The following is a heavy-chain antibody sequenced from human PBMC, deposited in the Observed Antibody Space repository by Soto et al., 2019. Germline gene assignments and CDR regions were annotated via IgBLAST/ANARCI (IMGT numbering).Heavy chain of an antibody. J-gene: IGHJ6*02. CDR2: ISYDGSNK. Sequence: GGSLRLSCAASGFTFSSYAMHWVRQAPGKGLEWVAVISYDGSNKYYADSVKGRFTISRDNSKNTLYLQMNSLRAEDTAVYYCARDPPHTIHYYYGMDVWGQGTTVTVSS. CDR1: GFTFSSYA. V-gene: IGHV3-30-3*01. D-gene: IGHD2-21*01. CDR3: ARDPPHTIHYYYGMDV.